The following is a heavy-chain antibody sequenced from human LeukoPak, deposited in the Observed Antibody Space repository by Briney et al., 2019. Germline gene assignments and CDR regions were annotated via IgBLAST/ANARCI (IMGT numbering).Heavy chain of an antibody. J-gene: IGHJ4*02. D-gene: IGHD1-26*01. Sequence: GGSLKLSCAASGFTFSSYDMHWVRQATGKRLEWVSLIGTAGDTYYPGSVKGRFTISRENAKNSLYLQMNSLRAGDTAVYYCARYVYSGSYYDYWGQGTLVTVSS. V-gene: IGHV3-13*01. CDR1: GFTFSSYD. CDR3: ARYVYSGSYYDY. CDR2: IGTAGDT.